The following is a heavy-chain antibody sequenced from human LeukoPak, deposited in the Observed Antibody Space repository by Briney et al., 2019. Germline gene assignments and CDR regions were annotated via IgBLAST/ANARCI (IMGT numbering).Heavy chain of an antibody. V-gene: IGHV3-21*01. CDR3: ARDLRYDFWSGPSPDEYYFDY. D-gene: IGHD3-3*01. Sequence: GGSLRLSCAASGFTFSSYSMNWVRQAPGKGLEWVSSISSSSYIYYADSVKGRFTISRDNAKNSLYLQMNSLRAEGTAVYYCARDLRYDFWSGPSPDEYYFDYWGQGTLVTVSS. J-gene: IGHJ4*02. CDR2: ISSSSYI. CDR1: GFTFSSYS.